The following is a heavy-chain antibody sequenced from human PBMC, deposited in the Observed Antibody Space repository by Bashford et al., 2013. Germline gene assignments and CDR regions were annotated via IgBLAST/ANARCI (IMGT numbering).Heavy chain of an antibody. D-gene: IGHD7-27*01. J-gene: IGHJ4*02. CDR1: GYTFTSYY. V-gene: IGHV1-46*01. CDR2: VNPSGDIT. CDR3: AREWGNVDFDY. Sequence: VASVKVSCKASGYTFTSYYMHWVRQAPGQGLEWMGTVNPSGDITTYAQKFQGRVTMTRDTSTSTVYMELSSLRSEDTALYYCAREWGNVDFDYWGQGTLVTVSS.